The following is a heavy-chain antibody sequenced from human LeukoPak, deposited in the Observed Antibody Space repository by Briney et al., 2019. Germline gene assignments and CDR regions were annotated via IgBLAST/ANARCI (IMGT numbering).Heavy chain of an antibody. V-gene: IGHV3-21*01. D-gene: IGHD6-13*01. Sequence: GGSLRLSCATSRFTFSSYSMNWVRQAPGKGLEWVSSISSSSSYIYYADSVKGRFTISRDNAKNSLYLQMNSLRAEDTAVYYCARDGYLFASGMDVCGQGTTVTVSS. J-gene: IGHJ6*02. CDR3: ARDGYLFASGMDV. CDR2: ISSSSSYI. CDR1: RFTFSSYS.